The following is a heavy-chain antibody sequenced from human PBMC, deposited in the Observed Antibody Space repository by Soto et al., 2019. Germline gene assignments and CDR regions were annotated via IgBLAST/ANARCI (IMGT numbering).Heavy chain of an antibody. CDR2: IFHSGTT. J-gene: IGHJ2*01. D-gene: IGHD2-21*02. CDR3: ARDTVVVTAITYWYFDL. V-gene: IGHV4-31*03. CDR1: GGSISSGGYY. Sequence: QVQLQESGPGLVKPSQTLSLTCTVSGGSISSGGYYWSWIRQHPGKGLEWIGYIFHSGTTDYNPSLKYRVTISLDTSKTQFSLKLSSVTAADTAVYYCARDTVVVTAITYWYFDLWGRGTLVTVSS.